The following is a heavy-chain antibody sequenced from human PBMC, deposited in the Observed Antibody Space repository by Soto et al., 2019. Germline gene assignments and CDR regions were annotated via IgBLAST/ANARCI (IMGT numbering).Heavy chain of an antibody. CDR1: GFPFSTFGFSSYA. CDR2: ITGSASHS. CDR3: TKGTSSEFLLSFDD. J-gene: IGHJ4*01. Sequence: GGSLRLSCVASGFPFSTFGFSSYAMTWVRGPEGKGLVWISVITGSASHSSYADSVKGGFTISRDISRNTLFLQMDSLRADDTAVYFCTKGTSSEFLLSFDDWGHGTLVTVSS. V-gene: IGHV3-23*01. D-gene: IGHD3-10*01.